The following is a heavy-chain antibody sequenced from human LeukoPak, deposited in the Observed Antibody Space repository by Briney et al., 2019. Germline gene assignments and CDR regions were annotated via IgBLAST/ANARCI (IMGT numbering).Heavy chain of an antibody. J-gene: IGHJ4*02. CDR2: ISYDGSNK. V-gene: IGHV3-30*03. CDR1: GFTFSSYD. D-gene: IGHD2-15*01. CDR3: ASAAERFCFDY. Sequence: PGRPLRLSCAASGFTFSSYDMHWVRQAPGKGLEWVADISYDGSNKYYAGSVKGRFTITRDNAKNSLYLQVNSLRAEDTAVYYCASAAERFCFDYWGQGTLVTVSS.